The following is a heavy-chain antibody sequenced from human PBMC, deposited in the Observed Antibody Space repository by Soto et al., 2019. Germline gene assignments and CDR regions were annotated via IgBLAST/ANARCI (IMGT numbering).Heavy chain of an antibody. CDR3: AIGGLTGVDV. CDR2: ISPNGDGT. Sequence: EVQLLESGGRLIQPGGSLRLSCVASGMTFRLHAMNWVRQAPGKGLEWVSGISPNGDGTYYADSVKGRCIISRENSRDTLFLQMTTLRLDDTSVYYCAIGGLTGVDVWGQGTAVTVSS. D-gene: IGHD2-15*01. V-gene: IGHV3-23*01. J-gene: IGHJ6*02. CDR1: GMTFRLHA.